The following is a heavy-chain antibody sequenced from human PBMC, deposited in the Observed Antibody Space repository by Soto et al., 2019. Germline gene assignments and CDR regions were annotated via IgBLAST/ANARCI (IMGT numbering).Heavy chain of an antibody. CDR2: IWYDGSNK. Sequence: QVQLVESGGGVVQPGRSLRLSCAASGFTFSSYGMHWVRQAPGKGLEWVAVIWYDGSNKYYADSVKGRFTISRDNSKNTRYLQMNSLRAEDTAVYYCARDHDTAMETLDYWGQGTLVTVSS. CDR3: ARDHDTAMETLDY. CDR1: GFTFSSYG. D-gene: IGHD5-18*01. J-gene: IGHJ4*02. V-gene: IGHV3-33*01.